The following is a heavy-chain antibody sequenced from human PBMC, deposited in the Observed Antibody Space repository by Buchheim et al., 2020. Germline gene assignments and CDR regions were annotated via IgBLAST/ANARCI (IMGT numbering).Heavy chain of an antibody. V-gene: IGHV4-34*01. CDR3: ARKGDSPTEGLYYGMDV. J-gene: IGHJ6*02. CDR1: GRSFSGYY. CDR2: INHSGST. Sequence: QVQLQQWGAGLLKPSETLSLTCAVYGRSFSGYYWSWIRQPPGKGLEWIGEINHSGSTNYNPSLKSRVTISVDTSKNQLSLKLSSVTAADTAVYYCARKGDSPTEGLYYGMDVWGQGTT. D-gene: IGHD3-16*01.